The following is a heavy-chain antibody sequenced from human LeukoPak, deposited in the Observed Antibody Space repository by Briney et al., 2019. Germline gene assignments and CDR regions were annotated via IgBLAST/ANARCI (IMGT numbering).Heavy chain of an antibody. D-gene: IGHD3-3*01. V-gene: IGHV4-38-2*01. Sequence: SETLSLTCDASGYSISSGYYWGWIRQPPGKGLEWIGSVFHSGTTYYNPSLKSRVTISVDTSKNQLSLKLSSVTTADTAVYYCARLRGSTIFGVVILDYYMDVWGKGTTVTVSS. CDR1: GYSISSGYY. J-gene: IGHJ6*03. CDR2: VFHSGTT. CDR3: ARLRGSTIFGVVILDYYMDV.